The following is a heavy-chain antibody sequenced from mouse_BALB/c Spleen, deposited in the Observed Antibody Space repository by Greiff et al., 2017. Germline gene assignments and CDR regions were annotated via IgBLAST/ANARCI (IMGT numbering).Heavy chain of an antibody. CDR1: GYTFTSYT. V-gene: IGHV1-4*02. CDR2: INPSSGYT. D-gene: IGHD2-4*01. Sequence: VQLQQSAAELARPGASVKMSCKASGYTFTSYTMHWVKQRPGQGLEWIGYINPSSGYTEYNQKFKDKTTLTADKSSSTAYMQLSSLTSEDSAVYYCARSTMNSFDYWGQGTTLTVAS. J-gene: IGHJ2*01. CDR3: ARSTMNSFDY.